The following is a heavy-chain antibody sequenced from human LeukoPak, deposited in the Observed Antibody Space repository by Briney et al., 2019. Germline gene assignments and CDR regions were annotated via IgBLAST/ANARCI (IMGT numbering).Heavy chain of an antibody. CDR2: IIPIFGTA. D-gene: IGHD3-22*01. J-gene: IGHJ4*02. V-gene: IGHV1-69*06. CDR1: GYTFTGYY. CDR3: ARVGYYDSSGYYG. Sequence: WASVKVSCKASGYTFTGYYMHWVRQAPGQGLEWMGGIIPIFGTANYAQKFQGRVTITADKSTSTAYMELSSLRSDDTAVYYCARVGYYDSSGYYGWGQGTLVTVSS.